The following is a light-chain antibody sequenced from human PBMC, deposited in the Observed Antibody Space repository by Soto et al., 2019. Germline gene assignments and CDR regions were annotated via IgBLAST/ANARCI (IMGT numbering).Light chain of an antibody. Sequence: TQTPSTLPPSVGDRATLSFRASQSVSSYLAWYQQKPGQAPRLLIYDASNRATGIPARFSGSGSGTGFTLTISSLEPEDFAVYYCQQRSNWPLTFGGGTKVDIK. J-gene: IGKJ4*01. V-gene: IGKV3-11*01. CDR3: QQRSNWPLT. CDR2: DAS. CDR1: QSVSSY.